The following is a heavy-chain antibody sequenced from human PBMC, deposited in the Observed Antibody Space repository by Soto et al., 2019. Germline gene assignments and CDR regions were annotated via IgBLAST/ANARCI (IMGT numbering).Heavy chain of an antibody. D-gene: IGHD3-22*01. J-gene: IGHJ4*02. Sequence: GGSMRLSCAASGFTLSNYWMHWARQAPGKGLVWVSRISSDGSSTNYADSVKGRFTISRDNSKNTVYLQMSSLRVEDTAVYYCVKGEYYYDSSGYYPFDYWGQGTLVTVSS. CDR1: GFTLSNYW. CDR2: ISSDGSST. CDR3: VKGEYYYDSSGYYPFDY. V-gene: IGHV3-74*01.